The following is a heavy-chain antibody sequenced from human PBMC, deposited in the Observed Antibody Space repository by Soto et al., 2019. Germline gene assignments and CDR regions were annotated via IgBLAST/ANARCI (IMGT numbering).Heavy chain of an antibody. CDR1: GYTFTGYY. V-gene: IGHV1-2*02. CDR2: INPNSGGT. J-gene: IGHJ5*02. Sequence: GASVKVYCQASGYTFTGYYMHWVRQAPGQGLEWMGWINPNSGGTNYAQKFQGRVTMTRDTSISTAYMELSRLRSDDTAVYYCASGPPAEYNWFDPWGQGPSVTVYS. CDR3: ASGPPAEYNWFDP.